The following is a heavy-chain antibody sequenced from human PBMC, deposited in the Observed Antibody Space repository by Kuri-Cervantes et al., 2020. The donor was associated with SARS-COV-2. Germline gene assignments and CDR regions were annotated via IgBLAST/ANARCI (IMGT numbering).Heavy chain of an antibody. CDR1: GYTFTSYG. CDR2: ISAYNGNT. V-gene: IGHV1-18*01. D-gene: IGHD3-3*01. CDR3: ARVRISGVPGFAFDI. J-gene: IGHJ3*02. Sequence: ASVKVSCKASGYTFTSYGISWVRQAPGQGLEWMGWISAYNGNTNYAQKLQGRVTMTTDTSTSTAYMELRSLRSDDTAVYYCARVRISGVPGFAFDIWGQGTMVTVSS.